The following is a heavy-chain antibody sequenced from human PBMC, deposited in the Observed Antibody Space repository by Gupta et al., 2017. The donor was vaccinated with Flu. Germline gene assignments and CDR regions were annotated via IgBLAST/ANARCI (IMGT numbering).Heavy chain of an antibody. CDR2: STGRSSTI. Sequence: EVQLVESGGGLVPPGGSLRLSSASSGLTFSRYSTHWVRQAPGQGLAWVSYSTGRSSTIDYADSVKGRFTISRDNAKKALYLQMNGLRADDTAVYYCARDCRINWLHQCTTFYGMDVWGRGTTVTVSS. CDR1: GLTFSRYS. D-gene: IGHD5-18*01. V-gene: IGHV3-48*01. CDR3: ARDCRINWLHQCTTFYGMDV. J-gene: IGHJ6*02.